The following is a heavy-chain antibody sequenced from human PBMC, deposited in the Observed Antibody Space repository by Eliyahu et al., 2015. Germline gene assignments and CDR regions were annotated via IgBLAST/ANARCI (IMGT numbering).Heavy chain of an antibody. V-gene: IGHV4-39*01. D-gene: IGHD5-18*01. CDR3: ARQGYGYGYYYYGMDV. J-gene: IGHJ6*02. CDR2: IYYSGSS. CDR1: GGSISSSSYY. Sequence: QLQLQESGPGLVKPSETLSLTCTVXGGSISSSSYYWGWIRQPPGKGLEWIGGIYYSGSSYYNPSLKSRVTISVDTSKNQFSLKLSSVTAADTAVYYCARQGYGYGYYYYGMDVWGQGTTVTVSS.